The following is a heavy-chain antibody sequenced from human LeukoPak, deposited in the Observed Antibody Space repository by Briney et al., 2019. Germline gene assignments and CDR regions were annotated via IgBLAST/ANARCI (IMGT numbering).Heavy chain of an antibody. CDR2: INHSGST. D-gene: IGHD3-16*01. Sequence: PSDTLSLTCAVYGGSFSGYYWSWIRQPPGKGLEWIGEINHSGSTNYNPSLKSRVTISVDTSKNQFSLKLSSVTAADTAVYYCARGCGRVAYWGQGTLVTVSS. CDR3: ARGCGRVAY. V-gene: IGHV4-34*01. CDR1: GGSFSGYY. J-gene: IGHJ4*02.